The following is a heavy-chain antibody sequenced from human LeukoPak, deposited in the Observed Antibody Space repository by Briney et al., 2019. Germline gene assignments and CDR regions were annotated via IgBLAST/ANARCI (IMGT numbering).Heavy chain of an antibody. D-gene: IGHD2-15*01. CDR3: ATISSPLDY. V-gene: IGHV3-7*01. CDR2: IKKDGSER. J-gene: IGHJ4*02. CDR1: GFALSGYW. Sequence: GGSLRLSCAASGFALSGYWMSWVRQAPGKGLEWVANIKKDGSERYYVDFVKGRFTISRDNAKNSVYLQMNSLRVEDTAMYYCATISSPLDYWGQGTLVTVSS.